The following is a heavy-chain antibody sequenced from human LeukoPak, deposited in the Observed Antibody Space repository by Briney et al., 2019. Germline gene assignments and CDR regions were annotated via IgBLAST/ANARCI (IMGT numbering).Heavy chain of an antibody. J-gene: IGHJ3*02. CDR2: ISSSGSTI. CDR1: GFTFSDSY. D-gene: IGHD3-22*01. V-gene: IGHV3-11*01. CDR3: ARDTKSMIIVATYAFDI. Sequence: PGGSLRLSCAASGFTFSDSYMTWIRQAPGKGLEWVSYISSSGSTIYYADSVKGRFTISRDNAKNSLYLQMNSLRAEDTAVYYCARDTKSMIIVATYAFDIWGQGTMVTVSS.